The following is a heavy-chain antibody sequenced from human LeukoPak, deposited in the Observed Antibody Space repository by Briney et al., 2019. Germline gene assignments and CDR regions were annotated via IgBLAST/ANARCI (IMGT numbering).Heavy chain of an antibody. CDR1: GFTFSSYA. CDR3: ARDPVDTAMVFGGVY. V-gene: IGHV3-30-3*01. D-gene: IGHD5-18*01. CDR2: ISYDGSNK. Sequence: PGGSLRLSCAASGFTFSSYAMHWVRQAPGKGLEWVAVISYDGSNKYHADSVKGRFTISRDNSKNTLYLQMNSLRAEDTAVYYCARDPVDTAMVFGGVYWGQGTLVTVSS. J-gene: IGHJ4*02.